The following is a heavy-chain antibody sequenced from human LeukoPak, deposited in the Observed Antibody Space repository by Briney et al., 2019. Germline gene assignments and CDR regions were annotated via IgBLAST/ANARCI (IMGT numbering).Heavy chain of an antibody. CDR1: GFTFDDYA. Sequence: GGSLRLSCAASGFTFDDYAMHWVRQAPGKGLEWVSLISWDGGSTYYADSVKGRFTISRDNSKNSLYLQMNSLRAEDTALYYCAKDRRGSMVRGVYYYGMDVWGQGTTVTVSS. D-gene: IGHD3-10*01. CDR2: ISWDGGST. CDR3: AKDRRGSMVRGVYYYGMDV. J-gene: IGHJ6*02. V-gene: IGHV3-43D*03.